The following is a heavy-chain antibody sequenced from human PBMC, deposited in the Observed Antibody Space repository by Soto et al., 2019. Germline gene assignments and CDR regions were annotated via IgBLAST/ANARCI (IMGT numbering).Heavy chain of an antibody. CDR2: ISAGGGSA. CDR1: GFTFSSYA. J-gene: IGHJ4*02. CDR3: AKVRSAWFFDY. Sequence: EVQLLESGGGLVQPGESLRLSCAASGFTFSSYAMTWVRQAPGKGLEWVSAISAGGGSAYYADSVKGLFTISRDNSKNTRYLQMNSLRAEDTAVYYCAKVRSAWFFDYWGQGTLVTVSS. D-gene: IGHD6-19*01. V-gene: IGHV3-23*01.